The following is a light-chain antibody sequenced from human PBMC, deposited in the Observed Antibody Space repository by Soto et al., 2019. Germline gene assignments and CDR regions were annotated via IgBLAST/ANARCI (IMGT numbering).Light chain of an antibody. V-gene: IGKV1-5*01. CDR3: QQYNSYSRGT. CDR2: DAS. CDR1: QSISNW. J-gene: IGKJ1*01. Sequence: DIQMTQSPSTLSASVGDRVTITCRASQSISNWLAWYQQKPGKAPNLLIYDASNLESGVPSRFSGSGSGTEFTLTISSLQPDDFATYYCQQYNSYSRGTFGQGTKVDIK.